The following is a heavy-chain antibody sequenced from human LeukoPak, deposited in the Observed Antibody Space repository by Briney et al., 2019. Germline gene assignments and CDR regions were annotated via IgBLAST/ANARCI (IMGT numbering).Heavy chain of an antibody. Sequence: PGGSLRLSCAASGFTFSNAWMSWVRQAPGKGLEWVGRIKSKTDGGTTDYAAPVKGRFTISRDDSKNTLYLQMNSLKTEDTAVYYCTTADGFRASYYYYYMDVWGKGTTVTVSS. CDR1: GFTFSNAW. D-gene: IGHD5-18*01. J-gene: IGHJ6*03. V-gene: IGHV3-15*01. CDR3: TTADGFRASYYYYYMDV. CDR2: IKSKTDGGTT.